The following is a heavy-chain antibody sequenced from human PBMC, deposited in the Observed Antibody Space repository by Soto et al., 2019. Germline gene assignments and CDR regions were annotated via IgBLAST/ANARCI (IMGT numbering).Heavy chain of an antibody. J-gene: IGHJ5*02. Sequence: SETLSLTCTVSGGFINSYYWSWHRQYPGEVLEWIGYIYYRGTTRYNPSRKSRVTLSVDTSENQFSLKLRSVTAADTAVYYCARDFVAGSTCFDPWGQGILVTVS. D-gene: IGHD6-19*01. CDR1: GGFINSYY. CDR3: ARDFVAGSTCFDP. V-gene: IGHV4-59*01. CDR2: IYYRGTT.